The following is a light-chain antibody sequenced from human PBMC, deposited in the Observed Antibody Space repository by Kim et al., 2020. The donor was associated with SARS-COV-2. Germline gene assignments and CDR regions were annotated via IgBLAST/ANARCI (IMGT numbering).Light chain of an antibody. CDR3: QVWDSSSDQEV. V-gene: IGLV3-21*04. CDR2: YDS. Sequence: VSVAPGKTARITCGGNNIGSKSVHWYQQKPGQAPVLVIYYDSDRPSGIPERFSGSNSGNTATLTISRVEAGDEADYYCQVWDSSSDQEVFGGGTQLTVL. CDR1: NIGSKS. J-gene: IGLJ2*01.